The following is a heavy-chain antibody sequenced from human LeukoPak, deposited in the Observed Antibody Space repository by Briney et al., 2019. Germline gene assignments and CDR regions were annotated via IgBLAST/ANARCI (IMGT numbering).Heavy chain of an antibody. CDR3: ARVLEWQNYYYYYMDV. J-gene: IGHJ6*03. V-gene: IGHV4-59*01. CDR1: GGSISSYY. D-gene: IGHD3-3*01. CDR2: IYYSGST. Sequence: SETLSLTCTVSGGSISSYYWSWIRQPPGKGLEWIGYIYYSGSTNYNPSLKSRVTISVDTSKNQFSLKLSSVTAADTAVYYCARVLEWQNYYYYYMDVWGKGTTVTVSS.